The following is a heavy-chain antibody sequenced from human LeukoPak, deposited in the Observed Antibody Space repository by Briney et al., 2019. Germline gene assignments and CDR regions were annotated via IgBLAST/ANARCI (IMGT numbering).Heavy chain of an antibody. CDR1: GGSFSSGDYY. J-gene: IGHJ4*02. Sequence: PSETLSLTCTVSGGSFSSGDYYWSWIRQPPGKGLEWIGEINHSGSTNYNPSLKSRVTISVDTSKNQFSLKLSSVTAADTAVYYCARPYGDRDYWGQGTLVTVSS. CDR2: INHSGST. V-gene: IGHV4-34*01. D-gene: IGHD4-17*01. CDR3: ARPYGDRDY.